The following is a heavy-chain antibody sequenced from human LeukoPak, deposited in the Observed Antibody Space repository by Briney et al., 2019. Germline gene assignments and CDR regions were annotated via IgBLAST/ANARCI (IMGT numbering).Heavy chain of an antibody. V-gene: IGHV6-1*01. CDR1: GDSVSSNSAA. D-gene: IGHD6-19*01. J-gene: IGHJ5*02. CDR3: ARDLSAYSSGWYNNDNWFDP. Sequence: SQTLSLTCAISGDSVSSNSAAWNWIRQSPSRGLEWLGRTYYRSKWYNDYAVSVKSRITINPDISKNQFSLQLNSVTPEDTAVYYCARDLSAYSSGWYNNDNWFDPWGQGTLVTASS. CDR2: TYYRSKWYN.